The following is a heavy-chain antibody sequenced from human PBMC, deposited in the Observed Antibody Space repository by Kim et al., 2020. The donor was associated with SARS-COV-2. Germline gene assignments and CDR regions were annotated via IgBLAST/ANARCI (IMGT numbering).Heavy chain of an antibody. CDR2: VYSGGSST. CDR3: AKGSGSYRRYYFEH. CDR1: GFTFSSYT. Sequence: GGSLRLSCAASGFTFSSYTMSWVRQASGKGLEWVSVVYSGGSSTYYADSVKGRFTISRDDSKNTLYLQMNSLRVEDTAVYYCAKGSGSYRRYYFEHWGQG. D-gene: IGHD1-26*01. J-gene: IGHJ4*02. V-gene: IGHV3-23*03.